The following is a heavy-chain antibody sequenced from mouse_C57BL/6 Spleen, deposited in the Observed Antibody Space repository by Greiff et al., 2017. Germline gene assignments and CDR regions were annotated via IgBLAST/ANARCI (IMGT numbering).Heavy chain of an antibody. CDR2: IDPENGDT. Sequence: VQLQQSGAELVRPGASVKLSCTASGFNIKDDYMHWVKQRPEQGLEWIGWIDPENGDTEYASKLQGKDTITADTSSNTAYLQLSSLTSEDTAVYYCTNDYDGGYYAMDYWGQGTSVTVSS. D-gene: IGHD2-4*01. CDR3: TNDYDGGYYAMDY. V-gene: IGHV14-4*01. CDR1: GFNIKDDY. J-gene: IGHJ4*01.